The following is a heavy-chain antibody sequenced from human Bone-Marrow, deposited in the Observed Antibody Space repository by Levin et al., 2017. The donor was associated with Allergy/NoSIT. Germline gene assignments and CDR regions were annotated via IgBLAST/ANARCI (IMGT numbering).Heavy chain of an antibody. J-gene: IGHJ4*02. CDR1: GFTFSHYG. V-gene: IGHV3-30*18. D-gene: IGHD6-13*01. Sequence: GGSLRLSCAASGFTFSHYGMHWVRQAPGKGLEWVSVISYGGDHTYYADSVKGRLTISRDNSNNTLYLQMSSLRAEDTAVYFCAKSFGRYSGIWEFIDSWGQGTLVTVSS. CDR3: AKSFGRYSGIWEFIDS. CDR2: ISYGGDHT.